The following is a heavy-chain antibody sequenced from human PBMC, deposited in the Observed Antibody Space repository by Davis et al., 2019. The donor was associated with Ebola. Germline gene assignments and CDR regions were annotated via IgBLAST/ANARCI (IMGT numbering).Heavy chain of an antibody. J-gene: IGHJ4*02. CDR2: INHSGST. D-gene: IGHD1-26*01. CDR1: GGSVGSDY. V-gene: IGHV4-34*01. CDR3: ASSPIVGAAHFDY. Sequence: SETLSLTCSVSGGSVGSDYWSWIRQSPGKGLEWIGEINHSGSTNYNPSLKSRVTISVDTSKNQFSLKLSSVTAADTAVYYCASSPIVGAAHFDYWGQGTLVTVSS.